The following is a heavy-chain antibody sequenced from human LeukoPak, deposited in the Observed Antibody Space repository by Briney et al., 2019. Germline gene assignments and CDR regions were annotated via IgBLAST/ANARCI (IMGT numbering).Heavy chain of an antibody. Sequence: DSVKVSCKASGYTFTSYDINWVRQATGQGLEWMGWMNPNSGNTGYAQKFQGRVTMTRNTSISTAYMELSSLRSEDTAVYYCATHFYDFWSGYMNWGQGTLVTVSS. CDR3: ATHFYDFWSGYMN. V-gene: IGHV1-8*01. D-gene: IGHD3-3*01. CDR2: MNPNSGNT. J-gene: IGHJ4*02. CDR1: GYTFTSYD.